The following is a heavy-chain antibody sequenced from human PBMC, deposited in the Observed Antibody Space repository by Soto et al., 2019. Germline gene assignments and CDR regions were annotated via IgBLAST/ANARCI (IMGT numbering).Heavy chain of an antibody. CDR1: SGSISSSNW. CDR3: AKMASGSSYFDY. V-gene: IGHV4-4*02. J-gene: IGHJ4*02. CDR2: VYHSGST. Sequence: ASETLSLTCTVSSGSISSSNWWIWVRQPPGKGLEWIGEVYHSGSTNYNPSHRSRVTISVDKSKNQFSLNMSSVTAADTAVYYCAKMASGSSYFDYWGQGTLVTVSS. D-gene: IGHD6-6*01.